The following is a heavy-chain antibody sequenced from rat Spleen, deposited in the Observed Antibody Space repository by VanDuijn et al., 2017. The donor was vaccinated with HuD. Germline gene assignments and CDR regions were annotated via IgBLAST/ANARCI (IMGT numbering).Heavy chain of an antibody. CDR3: ARQEDYGGYSRDYFGY. CDR2: ISTGGGNT. CDR1: GFTFSDYN. J-gene: IGHJ2*01. D-gene: IGHD1-11*01. V-gene: IGHV5S23*01. Sequence: EVQLVESGGGLVQPERSLKLSCAASGFTFSDYNMAWVRQAPTKGLGWVASISTGGGNTYYRDSVKGRFTISRDNSKRTLYLEMDSLRSEDTATYYCARQEDYGGYSRDYFGYWGQGVVVTVSS.